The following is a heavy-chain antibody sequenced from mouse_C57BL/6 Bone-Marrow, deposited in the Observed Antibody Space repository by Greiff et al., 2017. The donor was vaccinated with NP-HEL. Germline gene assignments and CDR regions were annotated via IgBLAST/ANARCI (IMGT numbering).Heavy chain of an antibody. CDR1: GSTFSDYY. Sequence: EVKLVESEGGLVQPGSSMKLSCTASGSTFSDYYMAWVRQVPEKGLEWVANINYDGSSTYYLDSLKSRFIISRDNAKNILYLQMSSLKSEDTATYYCARFYDGYYAGVYYFDYWGQGTTLTVSS. CDR2: INYDGSST. CDR3: ARFYDGYYAGVYYFDY. V-gene: IGHV5-16*01. D-gene: IGHD2-3*01. J-gene: IGHJ2*01.